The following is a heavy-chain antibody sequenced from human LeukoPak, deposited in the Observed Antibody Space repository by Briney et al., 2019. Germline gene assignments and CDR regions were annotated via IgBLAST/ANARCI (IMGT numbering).Heavy chain of an antibody. V-gene: IGHV4-39*07. CDR2: INHSGST. J-gene: IGHJ5*02. Sequence: PSETLSLTCTVSNGSISSSSYYWGWIRQPPGKGLEWIGEINHSGSTNYNLSLKSRVTISVDTSKNQFSLKLSSVTAADTAVYYCARGYCSGDSCYSWFDPWGQGTLVTVSS. D-gene: IGHD2-15*01. CDR3: ARGYCSGDSCYSWFDP. CDR1: NGSISSSSYY.